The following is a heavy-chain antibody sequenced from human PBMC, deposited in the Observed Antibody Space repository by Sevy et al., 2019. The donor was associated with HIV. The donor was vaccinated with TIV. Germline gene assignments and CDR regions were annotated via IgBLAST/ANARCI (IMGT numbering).Heavy chain of an antibody. CDR3: AKDWIAAAGRRLYYYYYGMDV. J-gene: IGHJ6*02. Sequence: GGSLRLSCAASGFTFSSYGMHWVRQAPGKGLEWVAFIRYDGSNKYYADSVKGRFTISRDNSKNTLYLQMNGLRAEDTAVYYCAKDWIAAAGRRLYYYYYGMDVWGQGTTVTVSS. CDR1: GFTFSSYG. CDR2: IRYDGSNK. D-gene: IGHD6-13*01. V-gene: IGHV3-30*02.